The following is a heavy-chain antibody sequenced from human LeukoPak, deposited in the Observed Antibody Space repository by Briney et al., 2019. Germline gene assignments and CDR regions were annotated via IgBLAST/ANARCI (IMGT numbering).Heavy chain of an antibody. CDR1: GFTFSSYE. CDR3: AKDDRWLQFCC. CDR2: IIPSGHTT. D-gene: IGHD5-24*01. Sequence: GGSLRLSCAASGFTFSSYEMNWVRQAPGKGLEWVSGIIPSGHTTYYADSVRGRFTISRDNSRNTLYLQMNSLRAEDTAVYYCAKDDRWLQFCCWGQGTLVTVSA. J-gene: IGHJ4*02. V-gene: IGHV3-23*01.